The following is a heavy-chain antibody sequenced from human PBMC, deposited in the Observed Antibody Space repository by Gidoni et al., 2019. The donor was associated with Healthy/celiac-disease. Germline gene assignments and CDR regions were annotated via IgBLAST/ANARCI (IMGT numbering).Heavy chain of an antibody. CDR2: ISGSGGSP. CDR3: AKDVLYDFWSGYWFDY. Sequence: EVQLLESGGGLVQPGGSLRLSYAASGFTFSSYAMSWVRQAPGKGLEWVSAISGSGGSPYYADSVKGRFTISRDNSKNTLYLQMNSLRAEDTAVYYCAKDVLYDFWSGYWFDYWGQGTLVTVSS. CDR1: GFTFSSYA. J-gene: IGHJ4*02. V-gene: IGHV3-23*01. D-gene: IGHD3-3*01.